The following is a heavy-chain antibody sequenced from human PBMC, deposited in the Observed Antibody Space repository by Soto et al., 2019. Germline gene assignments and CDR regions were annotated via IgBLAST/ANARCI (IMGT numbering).Heavy chain of an antibody. CDR2: IYYSGST. V-gene: IGHV4-39*01. CDR1: GGSISSSGYY. Sequence: SETLSLTCAVSGGSISSSGYYWGWIRQPPGKGLEWIGSIYYSGSTFYNPSLKSRVTISVDTSKNQFSLKLSSVTAADTAVYYCARQAPLRHSVSYFWYYGMDVWGQGTTVTVS. J-gene: IGHJ6*02. D-gene: IGHD1-26*01. CDR3: ARQAPLRHSVSYFWYYGMDV.